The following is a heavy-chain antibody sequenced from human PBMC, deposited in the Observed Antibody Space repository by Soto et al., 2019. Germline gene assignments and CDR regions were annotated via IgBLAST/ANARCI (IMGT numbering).Heavy chain of an antibody. CDR1: GFTVISNY. D-gene: IGHD2-15*01. CDR2: IYSGGST. Sequence: AGGSLRLSCAASGFTVISNYMSWVLQAPGKGLEWVSVIYSGGSTYYADSVKGRFTISRDNSKNTLYLQMNSLRAEDTAVYYCAREQVNSGGSLDSWGQGTMVTVAS. J-gene: IGHJ3*02. CDR3: AREQVNSGGSLDS. V-gene: IGHV3-66*01.